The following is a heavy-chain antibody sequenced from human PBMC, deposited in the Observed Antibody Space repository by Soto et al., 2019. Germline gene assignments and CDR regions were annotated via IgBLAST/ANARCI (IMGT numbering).Heavy chain of an antibody. CDR2: ISDSGGNT. J-gene: IGHJ6*04. V-gene: IGHV3-23*01. CDR1: GFTFGSYA. D-gene: IGHD1-26*01. CDR3: AKDPSTQWASYMDV. Sequence: GGSLRLSCAASGFTFGSYAMSWVRQAPGKGLEWVSTISDSGGNTYNADSVKGRFAISRDNSKNTLYLQMNSLRADDTAVYYCAKDPSTQWASYMDVWGKGTTVTVSS.